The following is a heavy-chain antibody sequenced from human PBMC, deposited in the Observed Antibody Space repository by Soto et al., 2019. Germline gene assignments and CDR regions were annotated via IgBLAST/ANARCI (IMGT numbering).Heavy chain of an antibody. J-gene: IGHJ4*02. CDR1: GGTISSWY. D-gene: IGHD4-17*01. Sequence: SETLSLTCTVSGGTISSWYWSWIRQPPGKGLEWIGYIYYSGSTNCNPSLKSRVTISVDTSKNQFSLKLTSVTAADTAVYYCARGLHYGDYIFDYWGQGTLVTVSS. CDR3: ARGLHYGDYIFDY. CDR2: IYYSGST. V-gene: IGHV4-59*12.